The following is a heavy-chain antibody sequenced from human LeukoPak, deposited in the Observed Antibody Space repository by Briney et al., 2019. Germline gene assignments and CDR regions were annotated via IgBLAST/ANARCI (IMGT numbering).Heavy chain of an antibody. CDR1: GGSFSGYY. V-gene: IGHV4-34*01. J-gene: IGHJ4*02. D-gene: IGHD3-22*01. CDR3: ASQTYYYDSSGYPDY. Sequence: SETLSLTCAVYGGSFSGYYWSWIRKPPGKGLEWIGEINHSGSTNYNPSLKSRVTISVDKSKNQFSLKLSSVTAADTAVYYCASQTYYYDSSGYPDYWGQGTLVTVSS. CDR2: INHSGST.